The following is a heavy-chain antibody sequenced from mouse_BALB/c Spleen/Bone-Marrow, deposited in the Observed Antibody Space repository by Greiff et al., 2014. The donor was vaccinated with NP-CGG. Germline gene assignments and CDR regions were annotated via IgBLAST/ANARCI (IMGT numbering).Heavy chain of an antibody. D-gene: IGHD2-1*01. Sequence: QVQLQQSGPELVRPGVSVKISCKGSGYTFTDYAMHWVKQSHAKSLEWIGVISTYSGNTNYNQKFKGKAAMTVDKSSSTAYMEIARLTSEDSAIYYCTSPIYYGNYEGFAYWGQGTLVTVSA. CDR3: TSPIYYGNYEGFAY. CDR1: GYTFTDYA. CDR2: ISTYSGNT. J-gene: IGHJ3*01. V-gene: IGHV1-67*01.